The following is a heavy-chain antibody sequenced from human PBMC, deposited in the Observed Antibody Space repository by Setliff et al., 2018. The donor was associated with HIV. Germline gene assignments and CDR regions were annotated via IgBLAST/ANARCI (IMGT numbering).Heavy chain of an antibody. CDR2: INDFRST. D-gene: IGHD5-12*01. Sequence: SETLSLTCAVYGGSFSGHYWSWIRQPPGKGLGWIGEINDFRSTNYNPSLKTRVTISVDTSKKQFSLRLSSVTAADTAVYYCARRGWNGYKAFDYWGQGALVTVSS. CDR3: ARRGWNGYKAFDY. V-gene: IGHV4-34*01. CDR1: GGSFSGHY. J-gene: IGHJ4*02.